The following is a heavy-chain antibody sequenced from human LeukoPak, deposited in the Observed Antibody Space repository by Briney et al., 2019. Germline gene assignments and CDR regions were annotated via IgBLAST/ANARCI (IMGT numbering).Heavy chain of an antibody. D-gene: IGHD2-21*01. CDR1: GGSFSGYY. J-gene: IGHJ5*02. V-gene: IGHV4-34*01. CDR2: INHSGST. Sequence: SETLSLTCAVYGGSFSGYYWSWIRQPPGKGLEWIGEINHSGSTNYNPSLKSRVTISVDTSKNQFSLKLSSVTAADTAVYYCARSAYSVLKKNWFDPWGQGTLVTVFS. CDR3: ARSAYSVLKKNWFDP.